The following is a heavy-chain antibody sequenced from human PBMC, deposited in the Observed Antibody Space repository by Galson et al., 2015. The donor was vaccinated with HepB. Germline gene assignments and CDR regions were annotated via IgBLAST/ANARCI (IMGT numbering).Heavy chain of an antibody. CDR3: ARGDFWSGYSRAYYYYYMDV. D-gene: IGHD3-3*01. CDR1: GGTFSSYA. V-gene: IGHV1-69*04. J-gene: IGHJ6*03. Sequence: SVKVSCKASGGTFSSYAISWVRQAPGQGLEWMGRIIPILGIANYAQKFQGRVTITADKSTSTAYMELSSLRSEDTAVYYCARGDFWSGYSRAYYYYYMDVWGKGTTVTVSS. CDR2: IIPILGIA.